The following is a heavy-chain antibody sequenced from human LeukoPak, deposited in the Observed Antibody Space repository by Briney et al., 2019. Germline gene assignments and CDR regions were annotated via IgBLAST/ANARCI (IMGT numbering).Heavy chain of an antibody. J-gene: IGHJ6*03. Sequence: GGSLRLSCAASGFTFSSYGMNWVRQAPGKGLEWVSGIRGNGVTTYYADSVKGRFTISRDNAKNSLYLQMNSLRSEDTAVYYCARGHKIGGYYYMDVWGKGTTVTVSS. CDR2: IRGNGVTT. D-gene: IGHD3-16*01. CDR3: ARGHKIGGYYYMDV. CDR1: GFTFSSYG. V-gene: IGHV3-23*01.